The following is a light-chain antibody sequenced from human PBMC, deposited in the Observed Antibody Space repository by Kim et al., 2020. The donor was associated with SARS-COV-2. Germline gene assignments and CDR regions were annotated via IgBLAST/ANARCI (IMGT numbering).Light chain of an antibody. Sequence: EIVMTQSPATLSVSPGERATLSCRASQSVSSNLAWYQQKPGQAPRLLIYGASTRATGIPARFSGSGSGTEFTLTISSLQSEDFAVYYCQQYNNLPLYTFGQGTKLEI. J-gene: IGKJ2*01. CDR2: GAS. CDR3: QQYNNLPLYT. V-gene: IGKV3-15*01. CDR1: QSVSSN.